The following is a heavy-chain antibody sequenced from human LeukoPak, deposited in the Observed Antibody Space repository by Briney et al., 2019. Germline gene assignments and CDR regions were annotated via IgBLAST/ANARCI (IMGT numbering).Heavy chain of an antibody. J-gene: IGHJ5*02. Sequence: SDTLSLTCAVSGGSISRSNWWSWVRQPPGKGLEWIGETNHSGSTNYNPSLKSRVTISVDTSKHQFSLKQSAVTAADAAVYYCARLGIIVVPAVRGSSRYGYGPWGQRTLVTVSS. D-gene: IGHD2-2*01. CDR1: GGSISRSNW. V-gene: IGHV4-4*02. CDR3: ARLGIIVVPAVRGSSRYGYGP. CDR2: TNHSGST.